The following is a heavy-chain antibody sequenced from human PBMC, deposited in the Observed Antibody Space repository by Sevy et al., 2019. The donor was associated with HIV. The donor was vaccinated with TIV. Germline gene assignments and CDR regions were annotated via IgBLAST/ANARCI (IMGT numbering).Heavy chain of an antibody. CDR2: VYPNRGGT. CDR1: GYTFTGDY. V-gene: IGHV1-2*06. Sequence: ASVKVSCKASGYTFTGDYLHWVRQAPGQGLEWMGRVYPNRGGTNYAQKFQGRVTMTRDTSISTAYMELNRLTSDDTAVYYCARDGGGGTTNSGMDVWGQRTTVTVSS. CDR3: ARDGGGGTTNSGMDV. D-gene: IGHD1-7*01. J-gene: IGHJ6*02.